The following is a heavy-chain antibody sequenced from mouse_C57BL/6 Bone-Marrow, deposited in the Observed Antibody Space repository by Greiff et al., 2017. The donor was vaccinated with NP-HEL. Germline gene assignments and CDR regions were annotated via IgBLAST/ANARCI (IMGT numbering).Heavy chain of an antibody. Sequence: QVQLQQSGAELVRPGASVTLSCKASGYKFTDYEMHWVKQTPVHGLEWIGAIDPETGGTAYDQKFKGKAILTADKSSSTAYMELRSLTSEDSAVYYCTRCDMNRFDYWGQGTTLTVSS. CDR3: TRCDMNRFDY. CDR1: GYKFTDYE. CDR2: IDPETGGT. J-gene: IGHJ2*01. D-gene: IGHD2-3*01. V-gene: IGHV1-15*01.